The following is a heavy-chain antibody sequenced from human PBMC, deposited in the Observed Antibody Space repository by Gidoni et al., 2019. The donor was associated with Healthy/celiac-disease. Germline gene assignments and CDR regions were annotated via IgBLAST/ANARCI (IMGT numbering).Heavy chain of an antibody. D-gene: IGHD2-21*02. CDR3: ARHWAVVVTAMSPFDY. CDR2: IYYSGST. Sequence: QLQLQESGPGLVKPSETLSLTCTVSGCSISSSSYYWGWIRQPPGKGLEWIGSIYYSGSTYYNPSLKSRVTISVDTSKNQFSLKLSSVTAADTAVYYCARHWAVVVTAMSPFDYWGQGTLVTVSS. CDR1: GCSISSSSYY. V-gene: IGHV4-39*01. J-gene: IGHJ4*02.